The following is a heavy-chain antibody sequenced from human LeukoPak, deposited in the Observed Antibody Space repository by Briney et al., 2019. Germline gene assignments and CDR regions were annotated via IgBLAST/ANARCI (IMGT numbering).Heavy chain of an antibody. CDR3: AREVLRFLEWYRAFDI. V-gene: IGHV3-7*01. J-gene: IGHJ3*02. D-gene: IGHD3-3*01. CDR1: GFTFSNYW. CDR2: IKQDGSEK. Sequence: PGGSLRLSCAASGFTFSNYWMTWVRQAPGKGLEWVANIKQDGSEKYYVDSVKGRFTISRDNAKNSLYLQMNSLRAEDTAVYYCAREVLRFLEWYRAFDIWGQGTMVTVSS.